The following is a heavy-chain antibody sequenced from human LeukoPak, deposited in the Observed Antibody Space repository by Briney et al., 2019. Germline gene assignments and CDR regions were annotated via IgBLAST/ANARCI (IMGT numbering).Heavy chain of an antibody. D-gene: IGHD3-10*01. CDR1: GYSFTSYW. CDR3: ARQSVLVTMVRGVIPTGMDV. V-gene: IGHV5-51*01. J-gene: IGHJ6*02. Sequence: GESLKISCKGSGYSFTSYWIGWVRQMPGKGLEWMGIIYPGDSDTRYSPSLQGQVTISADKSISTAYLQWSSLKASDTAMYYCARQSVLVTMVRGVIPTGMDVWGQGTTVTVSS. CDR2: IYPGDSDT.